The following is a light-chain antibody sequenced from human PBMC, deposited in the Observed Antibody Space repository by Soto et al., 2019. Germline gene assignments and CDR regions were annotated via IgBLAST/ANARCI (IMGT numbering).Light chain of an antibody. Sequence: DIQLTQSPTFLSASVGDRVIITCRASQGISSYLGWYQQKPGKAPKLLIYAASTLQSGVPSRFSGSGSETEFTLTISSLQPEDFATYYCQQFNNYPYTFGLGTKLEI. V-gene: IGKV1-9*01. CDR2: AAS. J-gene: IGKJ2*01. CDR1: QGISSY. CDR3: QQFNNYPYT.